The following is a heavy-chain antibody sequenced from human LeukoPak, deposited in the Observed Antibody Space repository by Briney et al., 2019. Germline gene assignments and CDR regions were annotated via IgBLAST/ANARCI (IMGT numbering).Heavy chain of an antibody. Sequence: GGSLRLSCAASGFAFSSNSMNWVRQAPGKGLEWFSSISSSSSYIYYADSMKGRFTISRDNAKTSLYLQMNSLRAEDTAVYYCARQVGVDDAFDIWGQGTKVTVSS. D-gene: IGHD1-26*01. CDR1: GFAFSSNS. J-gene: IGHJ3*02. CDR3: ARQVGVDDAFDI. CDR2: ISSSSSYI. V-gene: IGHV3-21*01.